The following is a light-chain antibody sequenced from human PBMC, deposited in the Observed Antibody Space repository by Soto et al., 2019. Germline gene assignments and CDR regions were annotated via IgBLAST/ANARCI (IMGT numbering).Light chain of an antibody. Sequence: EIVMTQSPATLSVSPGERATLSCRASQSVSGNLAWYQQKPGQAPTLLIYGASTTVTGIPARFSGRRSGTEFTLCVSGLQSEDFAVYYCQQYNTWALFGQGTKVDSK. CDR2: GAS. CDR1: QSVSGN. J-gene: IGKJ1*01. V-gene: IGKV3-15*01. CDR3: QQYNTWAL.